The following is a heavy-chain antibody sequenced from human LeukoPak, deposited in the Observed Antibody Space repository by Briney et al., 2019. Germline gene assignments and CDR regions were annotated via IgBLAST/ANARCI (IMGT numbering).Heavy chain of an antibody. D-gene: IGHD6-13*01. CDR1: GYSISSDSY. V-gene: IGHV4-38-2*02. Sequence: PSETLSLTCTVSGYSISSDSYWGWVRQPPGKGLEWIGGIHHSGSTCYNPSLKSRVIISVDTSRNQFSLRLSSVTAADTAQYFCARDIFSGSSWYVGYWGQGIQVTVSS. J-gene: IGHJ4*02. CDR2: IHHSGST. CDR3: ARDIFSGSSWYVGY.